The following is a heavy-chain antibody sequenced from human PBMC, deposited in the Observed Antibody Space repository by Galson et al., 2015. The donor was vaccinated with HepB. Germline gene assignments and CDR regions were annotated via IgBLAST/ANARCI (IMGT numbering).Heavy chain of an antibody. J-gene: IGHJ4*02. V-gene: IGHV4-30-2*01. D-gene: IGHD3-10*01. Sequence: LSLTCAVSGGSINSSGYVWSWIRQPPGKGLEWIGYIYHSGNTYYNPSLKSRVTISRDRSKNQFSLKLTSVTAADTAVYFCARDGSGTYYTLDYWGQGTLVTVSS. CDR2: IYHSGNT. CDR1: GGSINSSGYV. CDR3: ARDGSGTYYTLDY.